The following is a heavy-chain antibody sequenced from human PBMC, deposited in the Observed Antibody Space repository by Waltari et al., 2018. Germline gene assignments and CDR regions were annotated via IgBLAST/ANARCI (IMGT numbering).Heavy chain of an antibody. V-gene: IGHV4-34*01. Sequence: QVQLQQWGAGLLKPSETLSLTCAVYGGSFSGYYWSWIRKPPGKGLEWIGEINHSGSTNYNPSLKSRVTISVDTSKNQFSLKLSSVTAADTAVYYCARRPYYYGSAYYHYMDVWGKGTTVTVSS. CDR1: GGSFSGYY. CDR3: ARRPYYYGSAYYHYMDV. J-gene: IGHJ6*03. CDR2: INHSGST. D-gene: IGHD3-10*01.